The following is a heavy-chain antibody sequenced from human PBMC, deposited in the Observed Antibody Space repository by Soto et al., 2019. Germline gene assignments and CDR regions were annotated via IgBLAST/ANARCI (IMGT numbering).Heavy chain of an antibody. CDR3: VRPYYSSSWFPFDR. J-gene: IGHJ4*02. Sequence: LRLSCTGSGFDFGDYYISWIRQAPWKGLEWVSYIDSGDGTTYYTDSVKGRFTISRDNAKKTVYLQMSSLRVEDTALYYCVRPYYSSSWFPFDRWGQGTLVTVSS. CDR2: IDSGDGTT. CDR1: GFDFGDYY. V-gene: IGHV3-11*01. D-gene: IGHD6-13*01.